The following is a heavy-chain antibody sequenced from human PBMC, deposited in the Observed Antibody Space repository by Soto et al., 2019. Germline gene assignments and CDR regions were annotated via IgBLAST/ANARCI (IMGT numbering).Heavy chain of an antibody. V-gene: IGHV1-18*01. CDR2: ISAYNGNT. CDR1: GYTFTSYG. Sequence: ASVNVSCKSSGYTFTSYGISWVRQAPGQGLEWMGWISAYNGNTNYAQKLQGRVTMTTDTSTSTAYMELRSLRSDDTAVYYCARDHGVTIFGVVIHPYYYYYYGMDVWGQGTTVTVSS. J-gene: IGHJ6*02. CDR3: ARDHGVTIFGVVIHPYYYYYYGMDV. D-gene: IGHD3-3*01.